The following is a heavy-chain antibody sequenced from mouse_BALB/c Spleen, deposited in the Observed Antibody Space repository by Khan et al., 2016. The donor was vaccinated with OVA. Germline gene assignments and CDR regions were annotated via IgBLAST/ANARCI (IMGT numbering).Heavy chain of an antibody. V-gene: IGHV3-8*02. Sequence: EVQLQESGPSLVKPSPTLSLTCSVTGDSITSGYWNWLRKFPGNKLEYMGYISYSGSTYYNPSLKSRIYITRDTSKNQYYLQLTSVTTEDTASYYCSRFVNYVWFAYWGQGTLVTVSA. D-gene: IGHD2-1*01. CDR2: ISYSGST. J-gene: IGHJ3*01. CDR3: SRFVNYVWFAY. CDR1: GDSITSGY.